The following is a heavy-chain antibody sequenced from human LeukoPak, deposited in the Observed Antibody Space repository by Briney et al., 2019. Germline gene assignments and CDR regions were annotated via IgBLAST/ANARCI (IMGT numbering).Heavy chain of an antibody. V-gene: IGHV4-59*01. J-gene: IGHJ4*02. D-gene: IGHD4-17*01. CDR2: IYYSGST. Sequence: SETLSLTXTVSGGSISSYYWSWIRQRPGKGLEWNGYIYYSGSTNYNPSLKSRVTITVDTSKNQFSLKLSSVTAADTAVYYCARGTVTTPPFDYWGQGTLVTVSS. CDR3: ARGTVTTPPFDY. CDR1: GGSISSYY.